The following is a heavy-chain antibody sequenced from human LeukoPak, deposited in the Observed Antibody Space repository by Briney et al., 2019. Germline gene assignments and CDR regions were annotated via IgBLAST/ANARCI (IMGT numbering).Heavy chain of an antibody. J-gene: IGHJ4*02. CDR2: ISAYNVET. CDR3: ARVVLPIEVAGTLDY. V-gene: IGHV1-18*04. D-gene: IGHD6-19*01. Sequence: ASVKVSCKAAGYRFTNYGISWVRQAPGQGLEWMGWISAYNVETNYAQKLQGRVTMTTDTYTSTAYMELRSLRSDDTAVYYCARVVLPIEVAGTLDYWGQGTLVTVSS. CDR1: GYRFTNYG.